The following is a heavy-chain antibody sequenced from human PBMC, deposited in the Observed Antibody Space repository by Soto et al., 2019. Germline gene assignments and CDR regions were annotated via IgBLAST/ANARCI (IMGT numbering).Heavy chain of an antibody. D-gene: IGHD2-2*01. J-gene: IGHJ4*01. V-gene: IGHV3-23*01. CDR1: GFTFSTYA. CDR3: AKGGDGYCSTTSCLFRFDY. Sequence: EVQLLESGGGLVQTGGSLRLSCAASGFTFSTYAMSWVRQAPGKGLEWVSTISGSADATFYADSVKGRFAIFRDNSRTMFYLQMNSLRAEDTAVYYCAKGGDGYCSTTSCLFRFDYWRPGTLDTVSS. CDR2: ISGSADAT.